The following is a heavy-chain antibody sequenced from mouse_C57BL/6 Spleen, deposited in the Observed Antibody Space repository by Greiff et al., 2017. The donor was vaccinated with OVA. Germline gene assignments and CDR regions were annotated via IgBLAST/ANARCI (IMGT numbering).Heavy chain of an antibody. V-gene: IGHV1-50*01. Sequence: QVQLQQPGAELVKPGASVKLSCKASGYTFTSYWMQWVKQRPGQGLEWIGEIDPSDSYTNYNQKFKGKATLTVDTSSSPAYMQLSSLTSEDSAVYYCARSHGSSSFDYWGQGTTLTVSS. CDR2: IDPSDSYT. CDR3: ARSHGSSSFDY. CDR1: GYTFTSYW. J-gene: IGHJ2*01. D-gene: IGHD1-1*01.